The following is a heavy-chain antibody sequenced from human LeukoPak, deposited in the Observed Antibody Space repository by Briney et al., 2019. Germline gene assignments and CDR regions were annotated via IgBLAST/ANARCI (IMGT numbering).Heavy chain of an antibody. CDR3: ARTDTATAKGVLFFFDY. CDR1: GGSISSYY. CDR2: IYTSGST. Sequence: SETLSLTCTVSGGSISSYYWSWIRQPAGKGLEWIGRIYTSGSTYYNPSLKSRVTISVDTSKNQFSLKLSSVTAADTAVYYCARTDTATAKGVLFFFDYWGQGTLVTVSS. V-gene: IGHV4-4*07. J-gene: IGHJ4*02. D-gene: IGHD5-18*01.